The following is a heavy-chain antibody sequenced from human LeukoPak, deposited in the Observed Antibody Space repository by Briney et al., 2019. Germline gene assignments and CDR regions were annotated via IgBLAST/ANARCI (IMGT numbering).Heavy chain of an antibody. D-gene: IGHD5-12*01. CDR3: ARDGSDSGYDLYYFDY. CDR1: GFTFSSYA. CDR2: ISYDGSNK. V-gene: IGHV3-30-3*01. Sequence: PGGSLRLSCAASGFTFSSYAMHWVRQAPGKGLEWVAVISYDGSNKYYADSVKGRFTISRDNSKNTLYLQMNSLRAEDTAVYYCARDGSDSGYDLYYFDYWGQGTLVTVSS. J-gene: IGHJ4*02.